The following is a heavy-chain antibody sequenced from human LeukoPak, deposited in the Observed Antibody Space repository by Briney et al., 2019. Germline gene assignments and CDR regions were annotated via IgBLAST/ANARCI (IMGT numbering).Heavy chain of an antibody. V-gene: IGHV3-23*01. Sequence: PGGSLRLSCAASGFTFSSYAMSWVRQAPGKGLEWVSAISGSGGSTYYAGSVKGRFTISRDNSKNTLYLQMNSLRAEDAAVYYCAKDLGSWFGELQYYFDYWGQGTLVTVSS. CDR2: ISGSGGST. CDR3: AKDLGSWFGELQYYFDY. D-gene: IGHD3-10*01. CDR1: GFTFSSYA. J-gene: IGHJ4*02.